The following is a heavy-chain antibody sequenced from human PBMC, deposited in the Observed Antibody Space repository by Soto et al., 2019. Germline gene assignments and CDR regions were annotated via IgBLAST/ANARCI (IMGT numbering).Heavy chain of an antibody. V-gene: IGHV1-69*02. D-gene: IGHD3-3*01. CDR2: IIPILGIA. Sequence: GASVKVSCKASGGTFSSYTISWVRQAPGQGLEWMGRIIPILGIANYAQKFQGRVTITADKSTSTAYMELSSLRSEDTAVYYCARTPTIFGVVEDQSHWGQGTLVTVSS. J-gene: IGHJ4*02. CDR3: ARTPTIFGVVEDQSH. CDR1: GGTFSSYT.